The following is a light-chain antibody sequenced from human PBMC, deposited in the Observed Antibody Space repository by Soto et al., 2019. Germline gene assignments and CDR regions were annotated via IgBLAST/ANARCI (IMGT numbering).Light chain of an antibody. J-gene: IGKJ5*01. Sequence: EIVLTQSPGTLSLSPGGRATLSCRASQSVSSRYLAWYQQKPGQAPSVLIYEASSRATGIPDRFSGSGSGTEFTLTISSLQPDDFATYYCQQYYSYPITFGQGTRLEIK. CDR1: QSVSSRY. CDR2: EAS. CDR3: QQYYSYPIT. V-gene: IGKV3-20*01.